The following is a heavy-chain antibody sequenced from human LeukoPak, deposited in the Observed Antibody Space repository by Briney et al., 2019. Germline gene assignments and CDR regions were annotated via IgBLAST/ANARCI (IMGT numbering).Heavy chain of an antibody. J-gene: IGHJ4*02. CDR3: AKDQIRLWIVDY. V-gene: IGHV3-7*03. CDR1: GFTFSNFW. D-gene: IGHD5-18*01. CDR2: IKQDETEK. Sequence: PGESLRLSCTASGFTFSNFWMGWVRQAPGKGLEWVANIKQDETEKFYLGSVKGRFTISRDNSKNTLYLQMNSLRAEDTAVYYCAKDQIRLWIVDYWGQGTLVTVSS.